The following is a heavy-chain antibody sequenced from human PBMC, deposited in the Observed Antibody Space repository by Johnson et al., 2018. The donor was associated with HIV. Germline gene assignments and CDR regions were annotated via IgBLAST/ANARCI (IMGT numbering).Heavy chain of an antibody. Sequence: VQLVESGGGLVQPGGSLRLSCGASGFSFNNYWMSWVRQAPGKGLEWVANIKEDGREKHYVESVRGRFTISRDNGKNSLSLQMNTLRADDTGVYFCARGREDSWGQGTMVTVSS. CDR3: ARGREDS. CDR2: IKEDGREK. D-gene: IGHD1-26*01. J-gene: IGHJ3*01. V-gene: IGHV3-7*01. CDR1: GFSFNNYW.